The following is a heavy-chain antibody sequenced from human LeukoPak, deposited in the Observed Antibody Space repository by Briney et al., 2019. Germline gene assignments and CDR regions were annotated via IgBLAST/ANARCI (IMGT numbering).Heavy chain of an antibody. Sequence: GGSLRLSCAASGFTFSSYSMNWVRQAPGKGLEWVSSISSSSTYTFYADSVKGRFTISRDNARNSLYLQMNSLRAEDTAVYYCARDPYSGTYGDTYYYYMDVWGKGTTVTISS. CDR2: ISSSSTYT. J-gene: IGHJ6*03. D-gene: IGHD1-26*01. V-gene: IGHV3-21*01. CDR3: ARDPYSGTYGDTYYYYMDV. CDR1: GFTFSSYS.